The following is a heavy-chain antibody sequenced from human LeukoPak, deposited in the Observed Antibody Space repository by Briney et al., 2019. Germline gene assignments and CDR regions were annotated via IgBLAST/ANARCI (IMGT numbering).Heavy chain of an antibody. CDR1: GFTVSSNY. J-gene: IGHJ3*02. CDR2: IYSGGST. Sequence: GGSLRLSCAASGFTVSSNYMSWVRQAPGKGLEWVSVIYSGGSTYYADSVKGRFAISRANSKNTLYLQMNSLRAEDTAVYYCAREGDRSHHAFDIWGQGTMVTVSS. CDR3: AREGDRSHHAFDI. D-gene: IGHD2-15*01. V-gene: IGHV3-53*01.